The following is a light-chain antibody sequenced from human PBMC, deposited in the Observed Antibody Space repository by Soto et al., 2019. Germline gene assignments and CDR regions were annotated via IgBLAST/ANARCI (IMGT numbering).Light chain of an antibody. V-gene: IGKV3-20*01. CDR2: GAS. Sequence: ELVLTQSPGTLSLSPGERVTLSCRASQSVTRSFLAWYQQKPGQAPGLLINGASSRATGITDRLSGSGDGTDFTRTISIMEPENYAVYYCHQYGSSPQAFGPGTTVAIK. J-gene: IGKJ3*01. CDR3: HQYGSSPQA. CDR1: QSVTRSF.